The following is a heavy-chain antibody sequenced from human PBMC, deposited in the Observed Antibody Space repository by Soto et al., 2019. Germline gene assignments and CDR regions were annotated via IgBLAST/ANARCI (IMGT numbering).Heavy chain of an antibody. CDR3: ARRISGPYYYYYMDV. CDR2: FYYSGST. Sequence: SETLSLTCTVSGGSISGSRFYWGWIRRPPGQGLEWIGSFYYSGSTYYNPSLKSRVTISVDTSKNQFSVKLSSVTAADTAVYYCARRISGPYYYYYMDVWGKGTTVTVSS. CDR1: GGSISGSRFY. V-gene: IGHV4-39*01. J-gene: IGHJ6*03. D-gene: IGHD3-10*01.